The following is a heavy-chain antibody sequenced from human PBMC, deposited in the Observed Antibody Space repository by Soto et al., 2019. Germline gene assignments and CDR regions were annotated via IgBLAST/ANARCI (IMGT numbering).Heavy chain of an antibody. D-gene: IGHD3-22*01. CDR2: ISYDGSNK. Sequence: GGSLRLSCAASGFTFSSYGMHWVRQAPGKGLEWVAVISYDGSNKYYADSVKGRFTISRDNSKNTLYLQMNSLRAEDTAVYYCAKDFYDSSGNNDAFDIWGQGTMVTVSS. V-gene: IGHV3-30*18. CDR1: GFTFSSYG. J-gene: IGHJ3*02. CDR3: AKDFYDSSGNNDAFDI.